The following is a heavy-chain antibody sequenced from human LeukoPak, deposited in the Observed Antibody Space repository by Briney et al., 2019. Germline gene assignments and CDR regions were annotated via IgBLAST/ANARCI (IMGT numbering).Heavy chain of an antibody. CDR3: ATDIVGATMGDY. J-gene: IGHJ4*02. Sequence: GGSLRLSCAASGFTFSSYAMSWARQAPGKGLEWVSAISGSGGSTYYADSVKGRFTISRDNSKNTLYLQMNSLRAEDTAVYYCATDIVGATMGDYWGQGTLVTVSS. V-gene: IGHV3-23*01. CDR2: ISGSGGST. D-gene: IGHD1-26*01. CDR1: GFTFSSYA.